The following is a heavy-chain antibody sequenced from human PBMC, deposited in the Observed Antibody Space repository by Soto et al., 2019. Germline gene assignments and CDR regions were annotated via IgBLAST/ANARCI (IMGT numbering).Heavy chain of an antibody. CDR3: ARDKAAAITYYFDY. Sequence: QVQLVESGGGVVQPGRSLRLSCAASGFTFSSYAMHWVRQAPGKGLEWVAVISYDGSNKYYADSVKGRFTISRDNSKNTLYLQMNSLRAEDTAVYYCARDKAAAITYYFDYWGQGTLVTVSS. CDR2: ISYDGSNK. D-gene: IGHD2-2*01. V-gene: IGHV3-30-3*01. J-gene: IGHJ4*02. CDR1: GFTFSSYA.